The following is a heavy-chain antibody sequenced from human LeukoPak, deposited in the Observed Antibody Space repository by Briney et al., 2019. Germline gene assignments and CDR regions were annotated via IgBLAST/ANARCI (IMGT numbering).Heavy chain of an antibody. J-gene: IGHJ3*02. CDR1: GYTFTSYD. D-gene: IGHD3-10*01. CDR2: MNPNSGNT. CDR3: AREEYYYAAFDI. Sequence: ASVKVSCKASGYTFTSYDINWVRQATGQGLEWMGWMNPNSGNTGYAQKFQGRVTITRNTSISTAYMELSSLRSEDTAVYYCAREEYYYAAFDIWGQGTMVTAAS. V-gene: IGHV1-8*03.